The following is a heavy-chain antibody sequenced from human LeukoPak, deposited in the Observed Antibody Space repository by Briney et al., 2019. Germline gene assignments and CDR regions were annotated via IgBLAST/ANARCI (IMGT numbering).Heavy chain of an antibody. V-gene: IGHV3-49*04. CDR1: GFTFGDYA. CDR2: IRSKAYGGTT. J-gene: IGHJ4*02. CDR3: TRERSCDY. Sequence: GRSLRLSCTASGFTFGDYAMSWVRQAPGKGLEWVGFIRSKAYGGTTEYAASVEGRFTISRDDSKSIAYLQMNSLKTEDTAVYYCTRERSCDYWGQGTLVTVSS.